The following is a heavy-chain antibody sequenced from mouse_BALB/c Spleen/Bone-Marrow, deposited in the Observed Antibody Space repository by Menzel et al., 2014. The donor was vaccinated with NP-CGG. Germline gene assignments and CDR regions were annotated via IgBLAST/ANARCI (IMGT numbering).Heavy chain of an antibody. CDR1: GFDFSRYR. J-gene: IGHJ1*01. V-gene: IGHV4-1*02. D-gene: IGHD1-1*01. CDR3: ARLNYYGNLFV. Sequence: DVMLVESGGGLVQPGGPLKLSCAASGFDFSRYRMSWVRRAPGKGLEWIGEINPDSSTINYTPSLKDKFIISRDNAKNTLYLQMSKVRSEDTALYYCARLNYYGNLFVWGAGTTVTVSS. CDR2: INPDSSTI.